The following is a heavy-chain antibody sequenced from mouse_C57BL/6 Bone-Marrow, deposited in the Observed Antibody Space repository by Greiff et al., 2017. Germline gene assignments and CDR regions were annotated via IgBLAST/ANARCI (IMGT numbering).Heavy chain of an antibody. CDR1: GYTFTSYG. Sequence: QVQLQQSGAELARPGASVKLSCKASGYTFTSYGISWVKQRTGQGLEWIGEIYPRSGNTYYNEKFKGKATLTADKSSSTAYMELRSLTSEDSAVYFGARRAYGSSYPPYWYFDVWGTGTTVTVSS. J-gene: IGHJ1*03. V-gene: IGHV1-81*01. CDR3: ARRAYGSSYPPYWYFDV. CDR2: IYPRSGNT. D-gene: IGHD1-1*01.